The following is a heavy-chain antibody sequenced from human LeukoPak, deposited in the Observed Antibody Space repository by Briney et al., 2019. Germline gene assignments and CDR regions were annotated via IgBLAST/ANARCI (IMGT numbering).Heavy chain of an antibody. Sequence: SVKVSCKASGGTFSSYAISWVRQAPGQGLEWMGGIIPIFGTANYAQKFQGRVTITADESTSTACMELSSLRSEDTAVYYCASGPRHYYDSSGYYPRGAFDIWGQGTMVTVS. D-gene: IGHD3-22*01. CDR3: ASGPRHYYDSSGYYPRGAFDI. J-gene: IGHJ3*02. CDR1: GGTFSSYA. V-gene: IGHV1-69*13. CDR2: IIPIFGTA.